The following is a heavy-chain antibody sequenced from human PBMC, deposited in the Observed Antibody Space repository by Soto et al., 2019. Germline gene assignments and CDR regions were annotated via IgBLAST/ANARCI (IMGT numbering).Heavy chain of an antibody. D-gene: IGHD2-15*01. CDR2: VHISGHS. CDR3: ARVRKGCPAKHCYFDP. J-gene: IGHJ5*01. Sequence: SETLSLTCTLSGGSVRAPDWWNWVRQSPDKGLEWIAEVHISGHSNYNPSLRSRVSVSIDSSKDQFYLNLNSVTAADTAIYYCARVRKGCPAKHCYFDPWGQGTQVTVS. CDR1: GGSVRAPDW. V-gene: IGHV4-4*02.